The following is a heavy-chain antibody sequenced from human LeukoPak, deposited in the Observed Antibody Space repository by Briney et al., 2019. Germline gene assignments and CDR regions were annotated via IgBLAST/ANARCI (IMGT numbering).Heavy chain of an antibody. CDR3: ANSPSSGWYMATSFDY. J-gene: IGHJ4*02. CDR1: GFPFSSYA. CDR2: ISGSGGTT. D-gene: IGHD6-19*01. Sequence: GGSLRLSCAASGFPFSSYAMSWVRQAPGKGLEWVSAISGSGGTTYNADSVKGRFTISRDNSKNTLYLQMSGWRAKDTAGYSCANSPSSGWYMATSFDYWGQGTLVTVSS. V-gene: IGHV3-23*01.